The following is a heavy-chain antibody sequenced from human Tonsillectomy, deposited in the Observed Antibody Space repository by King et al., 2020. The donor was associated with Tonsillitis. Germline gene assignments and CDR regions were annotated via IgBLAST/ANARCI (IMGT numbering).Heavy chain of an antibody. J-gene: IGHJ4*02. CDR1: GFTFSNYA. D-gene: IGHD3-10*01. V-gene: IGHV3-30*04. CDR3: ARGMYYYGSGAVDY. CDR2: ISYDGSNK. Sequence: VQLVESGGGVVQPGRSLRLSCAASGFTFSNYAIHWVRQAPGKGLEWVTFISYDGSNKYYADSVKGRFTISRDNSKNTLYLQMNSLRPEDTAVYYCARGMYYYGSGAVDYWGQGTLVTVSS.